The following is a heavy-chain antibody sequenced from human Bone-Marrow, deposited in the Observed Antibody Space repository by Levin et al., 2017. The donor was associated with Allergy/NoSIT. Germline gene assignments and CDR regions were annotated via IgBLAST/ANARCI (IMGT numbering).Heavy chain of an antibody. CDR2: VDSEDGET. CDR3: ATDYDY. J-gene: IGHJ4*02. V-gene: IGHV1-24*01. CDR1: GYTLSEFS. Sequence: ASVKVSCKVSGYTLSEFSMHWVRQAPGKGLEWMGVVDSEDGETIYAEKFQGRVTMTEDTSTDTAYMELSSLTSDDTALYYCATDYDYWGQVTLVTVSS.